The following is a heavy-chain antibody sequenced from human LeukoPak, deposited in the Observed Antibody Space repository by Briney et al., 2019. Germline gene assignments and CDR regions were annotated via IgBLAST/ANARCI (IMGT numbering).Heavy chain of an antibody. CDR2: IRSDENNK. J-gene: IGHJ4*02. D-gene: IGHD5-24*01. CDR3: SMGRQRWLHTPLDY. V-gene: IGHV3-30*02. CDR1: GFPFSSYG. Sequence: GGSLRLSCEASGFPFSSYGMHWVRQAPGKGLEWVTFIRSDENNKYYADSVKGRFSISRDNSKNTLYFQMNSLRAEDTALYYCSMGRQRWLHTPLDYWGQGTLVTVSS.